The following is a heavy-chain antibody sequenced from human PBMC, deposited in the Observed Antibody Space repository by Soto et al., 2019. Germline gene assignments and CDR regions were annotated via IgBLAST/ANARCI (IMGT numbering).Heavy chain of an antibody. V-gene: IGHV3-30-3*01. Sequence: QVQLVESGGGVVQPGRSLRLSCAASGFTFNSYAMHWVRQAPGKGLQCVAAISYDGTNKYYADSVKGRFTISRDNSEKMLYVHMNSLRAEDTAVYYCARLGFGREFDFWGQGTLVTVSS. CDR2: ISYDGTNK. CDR1: GFTFNSYA. J-gene: IGHJ4*02. CDR3: ARLGFGREFDF. D-gene: IGHD3-10*01.